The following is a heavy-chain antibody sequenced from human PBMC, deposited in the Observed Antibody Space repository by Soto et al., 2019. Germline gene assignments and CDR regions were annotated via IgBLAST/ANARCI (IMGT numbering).Heavy chain of an antibody. CDR3: ARSPGIAVAGQEIQH. D-gene: IGHD6-19*01. J-gene: IGHJ1*01. V-gene: IGHV1-46*01. Sequence: ASVKVSCKASGYTFTSYYMHWVRQAPGQRPEWMGRINPSDGNTKYAQKFQGRVTITRDTSASTAYMELSSLRSEDTALYYCARSPGIAVAGQEIQHWGQGTLVTVSS. CDR2: INPSDGNT. CDR1: GYTFTSYY.